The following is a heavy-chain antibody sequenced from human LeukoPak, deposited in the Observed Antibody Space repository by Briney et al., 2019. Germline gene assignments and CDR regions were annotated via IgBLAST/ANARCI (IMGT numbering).Heavy chain of an antibody. Sequence: GGSLRLSCAASGFTFSSYEMNWVRQAPGKGLEWVSYISSSGSTIYYADSVKGRFTISRDNAKNSLYLQMKSLRVEDTGVYYCARDAGGRTQREGWFDPWGQGTLVTVSS. D-gene: IGHD1-26*01. CDR3: ARDAGGRTQREGWFDP. J-gene: IGHJ5*02. CDR1: GFTFSSYE. CDR2: ISSSGSTI. V-gene: IGHV3-48*03.